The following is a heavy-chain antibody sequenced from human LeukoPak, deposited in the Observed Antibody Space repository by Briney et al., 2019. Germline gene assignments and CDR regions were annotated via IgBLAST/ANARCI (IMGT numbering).Heavy chain of an antibody. CDR3: ARLRYSSGWPHPTSNWFDP. CDR2: INAGNGNT. D-gene: IGHD6-19*01. V-gene: IGHV1-3*01. Sequence: ASVKVSCKASGYTFTSYAMHWVRQAPGQRLEWMGWINAGNGNTKYSQKFQGRVTITADESTSTAYMELSSLRSEDTAVYYCARLRYSSGWPHPTSNWFDPWGQGTLVTVSS. J-gene: IGHJ5*02. CDR1: GYTFTSYA.